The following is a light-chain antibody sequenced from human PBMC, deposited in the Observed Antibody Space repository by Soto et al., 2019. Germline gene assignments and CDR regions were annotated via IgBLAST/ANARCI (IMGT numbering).Light chain of an antibody. J-gene: IGKJ1*01. V-gene: IGKV3-20*01. CDR2: DAS. Sequence: EIVLTQSPGTLSLSPGERATLSCRASQSVSSNYLAWYQQKPGQPPRLLISDASSRATGIPDRFSGSGSGTAFTLTISSLHPEDFALYYCQDYGRSPPSCTFGQGPHVEIK. CDR1: QSVSSNY. CDR3: QDYGRSPPSCT.